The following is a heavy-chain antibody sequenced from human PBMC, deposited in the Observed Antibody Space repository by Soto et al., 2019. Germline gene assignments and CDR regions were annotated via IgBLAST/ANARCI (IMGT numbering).Heavy chain of an antibody. CDR1: GYTFSSYG. Sequence: QVKLVQSGGEVKKPGASVKISCKASGYTFSSYGISWVRKAPGQGLEWMGWISAYNGNTNYAQKIQGRVTMTTDTSTSTAYMELRSLRSDDTAIYYCARTLNEWLLGLEWGQGTLVTVSS. CDR3: ARTLNEWLLGLE. V-gene: IGHV1-18*01. J-gene: IGHJ4*02. D-gene: IGHD3-3*01. CDR2: ISAYNGNT.